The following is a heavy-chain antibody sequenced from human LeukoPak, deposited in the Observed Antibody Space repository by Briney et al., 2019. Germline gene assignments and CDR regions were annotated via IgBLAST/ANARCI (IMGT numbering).Heavy chain of an antibody. J-gene: IGHJ4*02. D-gene: IGHD3-16*01. CDR3: VRELRGGYFDY. CDR1: GYTCTDYY. V-gene: IGHV1-46*01. Sequence: ASVTVSFKSSGYTCTDYYLHWVRQAPGHGLEWMGIIIPSSGATNYAQKFQGRVTMTRNPSTSTVYMELTNLKSEDTAVYFCVRELRGGYFDYWGQGTLVTVSS. CDR2: IIPSSGAT.